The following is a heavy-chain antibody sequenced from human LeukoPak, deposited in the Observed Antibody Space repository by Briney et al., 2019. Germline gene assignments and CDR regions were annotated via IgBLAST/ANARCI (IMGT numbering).Heavy chain of an antibody. Sequence: GGSLRLSCAVSGITLSNYGMSWVRQAPGKGLEWVAGISGSGGSTNYADSVKGRFTISRDNPKNTLFLQMNSLRAEDTAVYYCAREPYYYDSSGYPDGGYYYYGMDVWGQGTTVTVSS. V-gene: IGHV3-23*01. J-gene: IGHJ6*02. D-gene: IGHD3-22*01. CDR1: GITLSNYG. CDR3: AREPYYYDSSGYPDGGYYYYGMDV. CDR2: ISGSGGST.